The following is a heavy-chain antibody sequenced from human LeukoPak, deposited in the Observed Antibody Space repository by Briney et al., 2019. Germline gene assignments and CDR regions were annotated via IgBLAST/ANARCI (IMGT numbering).Heavy chain of an antibody. CDR2: IYYSGST. CDR1: GGSISRGGYY. Sequence: SETLSLTCTVSGGSISRGGYYWSWIRQHPGKGLEWIGYIYYSGSTYYNPSLKSRVTISVDTSKNQFSLKLSSVTAADTAVYYCARVTASHLFDYWGQGTLVTVSS. CDR3: ARVTASHLFDY. J-gene: IGHJ4*02. D-gene: IGHD3-16*01. V-gene: IGHV4-31*03.